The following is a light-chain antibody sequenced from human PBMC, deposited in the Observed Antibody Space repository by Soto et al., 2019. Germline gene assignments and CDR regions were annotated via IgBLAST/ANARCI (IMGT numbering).Light chain of an antibody. CDR1: QGISSW. CDR2: AAS. Sequence: DIQMTQSPSSVSASVGDRVTITCRASQGISSWLAWYQRKPGRAPKLLIYAASTLQAGVPLRFSGSGSGTDFTLTISDLQPEDFATYYCQQLNSFPLTFGQGTRLEIK. CDR3: QQLNSFPLT. V-gene: IGKV1D-12*01. J-gene: IGKJ5*01.